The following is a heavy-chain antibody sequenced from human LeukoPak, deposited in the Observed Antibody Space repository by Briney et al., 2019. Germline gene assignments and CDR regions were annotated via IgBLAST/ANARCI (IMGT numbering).Heavy chain of an antibody. J-gene: IGHJ4*02. Sequence: GGSLRLSCAASGFTFSSYEMNWARQAPGKGLEWVSYISSSGSTIYYADSVKGRFTISRDNAKNSLYLQMNSLRAEDTAVYYCAKVYHSTMVRGVIQVFDYWGQGTLVTVSS. CDR2: ISSSGSTI. CDR1: GFTFSSYE. CDR3: AKVYHSTMVRGVIQVFDY. D-gene: IGHD3-10*01. V-gene: IGHV3-48*03.